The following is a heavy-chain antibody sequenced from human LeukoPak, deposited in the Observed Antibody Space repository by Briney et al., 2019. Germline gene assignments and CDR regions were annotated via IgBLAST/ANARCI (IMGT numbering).Heavy chain of an antibody. CDR3: ARDLSPRLRFLESPFGFDP. CDR1: GYTFTGYY. Sequence: GASVKVSCKASGYTFTGYYMHWVRQAPGQGLEWMGWINPSGGSTSYAQKFQGRVTMTRDMSTSTVYMELSSLRSEDTAVYYCARDLSPRLRFLESPFGFDPWGQGTLVTVSS. V-gene: IGHV1-46*01. J-gene: IGHJ5*02. D-gene: IGHD3-3*01. CDR2: INPSGGST.